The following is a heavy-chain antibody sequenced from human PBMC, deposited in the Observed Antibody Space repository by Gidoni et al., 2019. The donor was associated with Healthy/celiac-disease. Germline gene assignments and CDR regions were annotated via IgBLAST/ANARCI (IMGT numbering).Heavy chain of an antibody. J-gene: IGHJ6*02. D-gene: IGHD3-10*01. V-gene: IGHV3-73*01. CDR3: TSLGFGGDRYYYGMDV. CDR1: GFTFSGSP. CDR2: IRSKANSYAT. Sequence: EVQLVESGGGLVQPGGSLKLSCAASGFTFSGSPMHWVRQASGKGREWVGRIRSKANSYATAYAASVKGRFTISRDDSKNTAYLQMNSLKTEDTAVYYCTSLGFGGDRYYYGMDVWGQGTTVTVSS.